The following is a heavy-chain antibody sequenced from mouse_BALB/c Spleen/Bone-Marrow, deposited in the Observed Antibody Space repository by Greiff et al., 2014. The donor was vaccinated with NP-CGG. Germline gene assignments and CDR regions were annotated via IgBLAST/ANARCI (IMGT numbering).Heavy chain of an antibody. CDR2: INPNNGGT. V-gene: IGHV1-18*01. Sequence: EVQLQQSGPELVKPGASVKIPCKASGYTFTDYNMDWAKQSHGKSLEWIGDINPNNGGTIYNQKFKGKATLTVDKSSSTAYMELRSLTSEDTAVYYCARSDGYSWFAYWGQGTLVTVSA. D-gene: IGHD2-3*01. CDR3: ARSDGYSWFAY. J-gene: IGHJ3*01. CDR1: GYTFTDYN.